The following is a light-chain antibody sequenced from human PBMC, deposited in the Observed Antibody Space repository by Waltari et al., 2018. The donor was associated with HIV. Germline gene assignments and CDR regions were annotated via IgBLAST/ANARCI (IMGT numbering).Light chain of an antibody. Sequence: VMTQSPLSLPVTPGEPASITCSSIQSLLYSNGYNYLDWYLQKPGKSPQHLIYLGSNRASGVPDSFSGSGSGTDFTLKISRVEAEDVGVYYCMQALQTPLTFGGGTKVEIK. V-gene: IGKV2-28*01. CDR2: LGS. J-gene: IGKJ4*01. CDR1: QSLLYSNGYNY. CDR3: MQALQTPLT.